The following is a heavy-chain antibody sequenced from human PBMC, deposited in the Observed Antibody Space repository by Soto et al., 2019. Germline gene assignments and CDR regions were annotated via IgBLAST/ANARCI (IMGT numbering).Heavy chain of an antibody. D-gene: IGHD6-13*01. CDR1: GFTFSSYS. V-gene: IGHV3-48*01. Sequence: SLRLSCAASGFTFSSYSMNWVRQAPGKGLEWVSYISSSSSSIYYADSVKGRFTISRDNSKNTLYLQMNSLRAEDTAVYYCAKVWPAADSADWYYFGYWGQGTLVTVSS. CDR3: AKVWPAADSADWYYFGY. CDR2: ISSSSSSI. J-gene: IGHJ4*02.